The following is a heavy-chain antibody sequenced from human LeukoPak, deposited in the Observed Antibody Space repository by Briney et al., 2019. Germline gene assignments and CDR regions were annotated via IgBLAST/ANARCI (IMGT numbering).Heavy chain of an antibody. CDR3: AKGELRFLEWLSPPDAFDI. CDR2: ISGSGGST. Sequence: PGGSLRLSCAASGFTFSSYAMSWVRQAPGKGPEWVSAISGSGGSTYYADSVKGRFTISRDNSKNTLYLQMNSLRAEDTAVYYCAKGELRFLEWLSPPDAFDIWGQGTMVTVSS. J-gene: IGHJ3*02. V-gene: IGHV3-23*01. D-gene: IGHD3-3*01. CDR1: GFTFSSYA.